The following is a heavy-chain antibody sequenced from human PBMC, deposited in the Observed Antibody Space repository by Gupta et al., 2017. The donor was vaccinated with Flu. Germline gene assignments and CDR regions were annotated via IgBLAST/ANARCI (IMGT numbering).Heavy chain of an antibody. J-gene: IGHJ4*02. Sequence: MNWVRQAPGQGLEWMGWINTNTGNPTYAQGFTGRFVFSLDTSVSTAYLQISSLKAEDTAVYYCARPQPGDSSSWYGVFDYWGQGTLVTVSS. CDR3: ARPQPGDSSSWYGVFDY. V-gene: IGHV7-4-1*02. CDR2: INTNTGNP. D-gene: IGHD6-13*01.